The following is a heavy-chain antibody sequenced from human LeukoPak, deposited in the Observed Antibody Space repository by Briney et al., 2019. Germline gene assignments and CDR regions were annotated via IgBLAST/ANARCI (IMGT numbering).Heavy chain of an antibody. D-gene: IGHD2/OR15-2a*01. V-gene: IGHV3-9*01. CDR3: AKDTTSYLIDY. J-gene: IGHJ4*02. CDR1: GFTFDDYA. Sequence: PGGSLRLSCAASGFTFDDYAMHWVWQAPGKGLEWVSGISWNSGSIAYADSVKGRFTISRDNAKNSLYLQMNSLRAEDTAFYYCAKDTTSYLIDYWGQGTLVTVSS. CDR2: ISWNSGSI.